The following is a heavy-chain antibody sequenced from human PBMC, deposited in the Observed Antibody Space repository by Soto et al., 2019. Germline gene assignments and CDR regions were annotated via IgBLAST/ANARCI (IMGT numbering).Heavy chain of an antibody. CDR1: GGSISSYY. CDR2: IFYSGST. D-gene: IGHD3-22*01. CDR3: ARDGYYYDSSGYQRVYYFDF. Sequence: QVQLQESGPGLVKPSETLSLTCTVSGGSISSYYWSWIRQPPGKGLEWIGYIFYSGSTNYNPSLKSRVTISVDTSKNQFSLRLISVTAADTAVYYCARDGYYYDSSGYQRVYYFDFWGQGTLVTVSS. V-gene: IGHV4-59*01. J-gene: IGHJ4*02.